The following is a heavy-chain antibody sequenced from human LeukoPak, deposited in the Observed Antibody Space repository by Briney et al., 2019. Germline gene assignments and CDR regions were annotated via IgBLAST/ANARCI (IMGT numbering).Heavy chain of an antibody. D-gene: IGHD2-8*01. V-gene: IGHV5-51*01. CDR1: GYSFTSYW. J-gene: IGHJ6*02. Sequence: GESLKISCKGSGYSFTSYWIGWVRQMPGKGLEWMGIIYPGDSDTRYSPSFQGQVTISADKSISTAYLQWSGLKASDTAMYYCARKAYCTNGVCRSYYYYGMDVWGQGTTVTVSS. CDR3: ARKAYCTNGVCRSYYYYGMDV. CDR2: IYPGDSDT.